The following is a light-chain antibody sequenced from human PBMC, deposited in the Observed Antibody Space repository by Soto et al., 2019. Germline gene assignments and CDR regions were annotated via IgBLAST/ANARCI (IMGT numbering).Light chain of an antibody. CDR1: PTISTW. CDR2: DAS. CDR3: QQYTSTNNPRM. V-gene: IGKV1-5*01. Sequence: QPPSKQFGSRWSRDHKKRRASPTISTWMAWYQQKPGKAPKLLVYDASTLQSGVASRFSGSGSGTEFTLISIGLRPDDSATYYCQQYTSTNNPRMFGQGTKVDIK. J-gene: IGKJ1*01.